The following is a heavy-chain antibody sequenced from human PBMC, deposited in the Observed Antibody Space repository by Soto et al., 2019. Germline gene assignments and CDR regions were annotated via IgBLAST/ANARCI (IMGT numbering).Heavy chain of an antibody. J-gene: IGHJ6*02. CDR3: ARGVGYCYVGGAYYYYYGMDV. V-gene: IGHV4-30-4*01. CDR2: IYYSGST. CDR1: GGSISSGDYY. Sequence: QVQLQESGPGLVKPSQTLSLTCTVSGGSISSGDYYWSWIRQPPGKGLEWIGYIYYSGSTYYNPSLKRRATISADASKNHFSLKLRSVTAADTAVYYCARGVGYCYVGGAYYYYYGMDVWGQGTTVTVSS. D-gene: IGHD5-18*01.